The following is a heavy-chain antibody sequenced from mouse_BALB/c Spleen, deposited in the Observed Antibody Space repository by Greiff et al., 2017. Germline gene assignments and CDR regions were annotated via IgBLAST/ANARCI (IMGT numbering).Heavy chain of an antibody. J-gene: IGHJ1*01. Sequence: EVHLVESGPGLVKPSQSLSLTCTVTGYSITSDYAWNWIRQFPGNKLEWMGYISYSGSTSYNPSLKSRISITRDTSKNQFFLQLNSVTTEDTATYYCATGRNYEYFDVWGAGTTVTVSS. D-gene: IGHD2-1*01. V-gene: IGHV3-2*02. CDR3: ATGRNYEYFDV. CDR1: GYSITSDYA. CDR2: ISYSGST.